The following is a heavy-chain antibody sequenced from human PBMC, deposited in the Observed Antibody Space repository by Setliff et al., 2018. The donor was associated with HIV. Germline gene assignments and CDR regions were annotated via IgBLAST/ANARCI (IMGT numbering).Heavy chain of an antibody. CDR2: INPNSGGT. CDR3: ARSQGIVPAAPLWY. V-gene: IGHV1-2*06. Sequence: GASVKVSCKASGYTFTDYYMHWVRQAPGQGLEWMGRINPNSGGTNYAQRFQGRVTMTRDTSISTAYMELSRLRSDDTAVYYCARSQGIVPAAPLWYWGQGTLVTVSS. J-gene: IGHJ4*02. CDR1: GYTFTDYY. D-gene: IGHD2-2*01.